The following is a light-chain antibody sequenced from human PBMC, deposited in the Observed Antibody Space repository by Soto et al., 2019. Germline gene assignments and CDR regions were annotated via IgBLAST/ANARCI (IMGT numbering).Light chain of an antibody. CDR1: QSVRNNY. CDR2: GAS. CDR3: QQYESTPRT. V-gene: IGKV3-20*01. Sequence: EIVLTQSPGTLSLSPGERATLSCRASQSVRNNYLAWYQQKPGQAPRLLIYGASSSATGIPDRFSGSGSGTDFTRTISSLDPEDFAVYSCQQYESTPRTFSQGTKLEIK. J-gene: IGKJ2*01.